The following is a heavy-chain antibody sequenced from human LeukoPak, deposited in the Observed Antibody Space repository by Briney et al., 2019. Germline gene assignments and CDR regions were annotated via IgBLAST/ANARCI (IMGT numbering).Heavy chain of an antibody. V-gene: IGHV3-74*01. CDR1: GFTFSSYW. CDR3: ARDEWELEKGYSFDI. J-gene: IGHJ3*02. D-gene: IGHD1-26*01. CDR2: INSDGSST. Sequence: GGSLRLSCAASGFTFSSYWMHWVRQAPGKGLVWVSRINSDGSSTSYADSVKGRFTISRDNAKNTLYLQMNSLRAEDTAVYHCARDEWELEKGYSFDIWGQGTMVTVSS.